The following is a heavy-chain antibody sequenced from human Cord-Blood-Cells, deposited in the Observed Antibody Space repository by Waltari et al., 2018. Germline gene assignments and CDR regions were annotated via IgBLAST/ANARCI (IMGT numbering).Heavy chain of an antibody. CDR2: IYSGGST. CDR3: ARDRTGHFDY. J-gene: IGHJ4*02. Sequence: EVQLVETGGGFIQPGGSLRISCGASGCTVRSNYMSWVRQAPGKGLEWVSVIYSGGSTYYADSVKGRFTISRDNSKNTLYLQMNSLRAEDTAVYYCARDRTGHFDYWGQGTLVTVSS. V-gene: IGHV3-53*02. D-gene: IGHD1-1*01. CDR1: GCTVRSNY.